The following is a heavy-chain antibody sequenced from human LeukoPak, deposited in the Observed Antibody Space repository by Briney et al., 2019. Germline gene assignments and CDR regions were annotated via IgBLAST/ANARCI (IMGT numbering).Heavy chain of an antibody. V-gene: IGHV4-31*03. CDR3: ARLIKIENYYDSSGYYSHYFDY. D-gene: IGHD3-22*01. Sequence: SETLSLTCSVSGGSISSGGYYWSWIRQHPGKGLEWIGYIYYSGSTYYNPSLKSRVTISVDTSKNQFSLKLSSVTAADTAVYYCARLIKIENYYDSSGYYSHYFDYWGQGTLVTVSS. CDR2: IYYSGST. J-gene: IGHJ4*02. CDR1: GGSISSGGYY.